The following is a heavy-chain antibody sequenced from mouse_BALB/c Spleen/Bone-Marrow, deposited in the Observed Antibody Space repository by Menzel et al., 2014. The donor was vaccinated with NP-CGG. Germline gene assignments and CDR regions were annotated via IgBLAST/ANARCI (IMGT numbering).Heavy chain of an antibody. CDR2: ISDGGSST. J-gene: IGHJ1*01. D-gene: IGHD1-1*01. CDR3: ARQDYYAGSYRYLDV. V-gene: IGHV5-4*02. Sequence: EVHLVESGGGLVKPGGSLKLSCAASGFTFSDYFMYWVRQTPEKRLEWVATISDGGSSTYYPDSVKGRFTISRDNAKNNLYLQMSSLKSEDIAMYYCARQDYYAGSYRYLDVWGAGTTVTVSS. CDR1: GFTFSDYF.